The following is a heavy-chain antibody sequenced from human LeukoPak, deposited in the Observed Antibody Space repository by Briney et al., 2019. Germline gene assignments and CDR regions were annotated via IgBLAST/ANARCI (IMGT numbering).Heavy chain of an antibody. CDR2: MNPNSGNT. V-gene: IGHV1-8*01. CDR3: ARGRITIFGVVIIPYYFDY. J-gene: IGHJ4*02. CDR1: GYTFNSSY. D-gene: IGHD3-3*01. Sequence: RASVKVSCKASGYTFNSSYMHWVRQATGQGLEWMGWMNPNSGNTGYAQKFQGRVTITRNTSISTAYMELSSLRSEDTAVYYCARGRITIFGVVIIPYYFDYWGQGTLVTVSS.